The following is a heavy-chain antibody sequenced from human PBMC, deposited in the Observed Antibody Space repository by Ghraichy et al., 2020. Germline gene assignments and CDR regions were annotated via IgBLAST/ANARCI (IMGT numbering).Heavy chain of an antibody. J-gene: IGHJ4*02. Sequence: SGPTQVKPTQTLTLTCTFSGFSLSTTREGVVWIRQPPGKALEWLAVIYWDDDKRFSPFLKSRLSVTKDTSKNQVVLTMTNTDPLDTGTYYCAHKVSSSWKFDYWGQGTLITVSS. CDR1: GFSLSTTREG. CDR2: IYWDDDK. V-gene: IGHV2-5*02. D-gene: IGHD6-13*01. CDR3: AHKVSSSWKFDY.